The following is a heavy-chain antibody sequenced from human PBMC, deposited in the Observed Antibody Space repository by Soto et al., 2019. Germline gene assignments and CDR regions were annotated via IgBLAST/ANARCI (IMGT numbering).Heavy chain of an antibody. Sequence: TGGSLRLSCAASGFTFSTYGMHWVRQAPGKGLEWVAFIWYDGSNKFYGDSVKGRFTISRDNSKNTVSLQMNSLRPEDTAVYYCARDHMAYCGGDCYLDYWGQGTLVTVSS. V-gene: IGHV3-33*01. D-gene: IGHD2-21*02. CDR2: IWYDGSNK. CDR3: ARDHMAYCGGDCYLDY. J-gene: IGHJ4*02. CDR1: GFTFSTYG.